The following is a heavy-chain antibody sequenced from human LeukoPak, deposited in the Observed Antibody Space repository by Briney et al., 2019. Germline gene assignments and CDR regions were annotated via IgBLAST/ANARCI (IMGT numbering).Heavy chain of an antibody. Sequence: PGGSLRLSCAASGFTFSSYAMHWVRQAPGKGLEYVSAISSNGGSTYYANSVKGRFTISRDNSKNTLYLQMGSLRAEDMAVYYCARVGGSYYYFDYCGQGTLVTVSS. CDR2: ISSNGGST. CDR1: GFTFSSYA. D-gene: IGHD1-26*01. V-gene: IGHV3-64*01. J-gene: IGHJ4*02. CDR3: ARVGGSYYYFDY.